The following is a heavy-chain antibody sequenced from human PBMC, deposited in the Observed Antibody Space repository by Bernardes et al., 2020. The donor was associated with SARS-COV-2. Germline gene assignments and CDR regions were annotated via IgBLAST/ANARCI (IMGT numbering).Heavy chain of an antibody. J-gene: IGHJ5*02. CDR1: GYTLIELS. CDR2: FYPQDGET. Sequence: VKASGKMSGYTLIELSMHWVRDEPGKGLEWMGCFYPQDGETIYPQKFQGRVTMTEDTSTDTAYMGLSSLGSEDTAVYYCATAPGDLYRGWFDPWGQGNLITVSS. D-gene: IGHD2-2*02. CDR3: ATAPGDLYRGWFDP. V-gene: IGHV1-24*01.